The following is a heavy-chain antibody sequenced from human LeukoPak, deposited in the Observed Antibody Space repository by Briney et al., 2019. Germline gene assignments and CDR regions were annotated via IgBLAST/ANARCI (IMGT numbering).Heavy chain of an antibody. V-gene: IGHV4-34*01. J-gene: IGHJ6*03. CDR1: GGSSRGYY. D-gene: IGHD3-10*01. CDR3: ARGATRRRFGEDYYYYMDV. CDR2: INDSGSP. Sequence: PSETLSLTCAVYGGSSRGYYWNWLWIRQSPGKGLEWIGEINDSGSPNYNPSLKSRVTISENKSLNQFSLRLSSVTAADTAVYFCARGATRRRFGEDYYYYMDVWGKGTAVTVSS.